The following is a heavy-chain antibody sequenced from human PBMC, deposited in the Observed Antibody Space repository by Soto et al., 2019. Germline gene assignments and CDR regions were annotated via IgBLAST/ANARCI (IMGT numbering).Heavy chain of an antibody. D-gene: IGHD1-26*01. Sequence: EQLVESGGGLVQSGGSLRLSCAASGFNLIRHSMNWVRQAPGKGLEWVSYISSGSTTIFYADSVKGRFTISRDNVKNALYLRMNSLRVEDTAVYYCARDRYSVRPNHDSFDLWGQGTTVTVSS. V-gene: IGHV3-48*01. CDR2: ISSGSTTI. J-gene: IGHJ3*01. CDR3: ARDRYSVRPNHDSFDL. CDR1: GFNLIRHS.